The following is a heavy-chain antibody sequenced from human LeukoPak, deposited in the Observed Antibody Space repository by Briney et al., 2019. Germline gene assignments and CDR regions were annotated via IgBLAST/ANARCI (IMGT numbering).Heavy chain of an antibody. D-gene: IGHD2-21*01. J-gene: IGHJ4*02. CDR2: TYYRSRWSN. CDR3: ARIVGGEPDY. V-gene: IGHV6-1*01. Sequence: SQTVSLTCAIYGYSFSSNSAAWNWIRQSPSRGLEWLGRTYYRSRWSNNYVMSVRRRISINPDTSKNQFSLQLNSVTPEDTAVYYCARIVGGEPDYWGQGTLVTVSS. CDR1: GYSFSSNSAA.